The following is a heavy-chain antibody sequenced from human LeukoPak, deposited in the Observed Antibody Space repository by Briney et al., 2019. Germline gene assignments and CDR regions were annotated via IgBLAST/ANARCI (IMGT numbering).Heavy chain of an antibody. D-gene: IGHD3-22*01. V-gene: IGHV4-4*07. CDR2: IYTSGST. J-gene: IGHJ4*02. Sequence: SETLSLTCTVPVGSISSYYWSWIPQPAGKGLEWIGRIYTSGSTNYNPSLESRVTMSVDTSKNQFSLKLSSVTAADTAVYYCARDQGYDSSGYYVGYYFDYWGQGTRVTVSS. CDR1: VGSISSYY. CDR3: ARDQGYDSSGYYVGYYFDY.